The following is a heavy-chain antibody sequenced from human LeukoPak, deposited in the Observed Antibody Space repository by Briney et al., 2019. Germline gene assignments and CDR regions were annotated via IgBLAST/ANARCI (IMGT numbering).Heavy chain of an antibody. CDR1: GFTFSDYA. CDR3: AKGSYYDSSGSFYFDY. CDR2: ISGSGDNT. Sequence: GGSLRLSCTASGFTFSDYAMSWVRQAPGKGLEWVSGISGSGDNTYYADSVKGRFTISRDNSKNTLYVQVNSLGTEDTAAYYCAKGSYYDSSGSFYFDYWGQGTLVTVSS. J-gene: IGHJ4*02. V-gene: IGHV3-23*01. D-gene: IGHD3-22*01.